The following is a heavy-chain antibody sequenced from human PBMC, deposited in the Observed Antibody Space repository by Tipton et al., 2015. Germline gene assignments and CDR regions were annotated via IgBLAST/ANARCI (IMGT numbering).Heavy chain of an antibody. Sequence: QLVQSGGGLVQPGGPLRLSCVASGFTFGSYAMNWVRQAPGKGLEWVSYIGGRTGTYAGAIYYADSVKGRFTISRDNAENSLYLQMNSLRDEDTAIYYCARDSGVTGADDYWGQGALVTVSS. J-gene: IGHJ4*02. V-gene: IGHV3-48*02. CDR1: GFTFGSYA. D-gene: IGHD2-8*01. CDR2: IGGRTGTYAGAI. CDR3: ARDSGVTGADDY.